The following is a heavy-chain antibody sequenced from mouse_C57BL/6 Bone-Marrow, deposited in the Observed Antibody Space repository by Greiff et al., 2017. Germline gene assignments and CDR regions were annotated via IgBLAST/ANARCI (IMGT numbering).Heavy chain of an antibody. CDR2: INPNNGGT. V-gene: IGHV1-26*01. CDR1: GHTFTDYY. CDR3: ARTTTVVEEFAY. Sequence: EVQLQQSGPELVKPGASVKISCKASGHTFTDYYMNWVKQSHGKSLEWIGDINPNNGGTSYNQKFKGKATLTVDKSSSTAYMELRSLTSEDSAVYYCARTTTVVEEFAYWGQGTLVTVSA. D-gene: IGHD1-1*01. J-gene: IGHJ3*01.